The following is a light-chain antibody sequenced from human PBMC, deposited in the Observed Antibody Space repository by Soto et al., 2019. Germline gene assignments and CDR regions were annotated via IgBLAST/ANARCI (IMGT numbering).Light chain of an antibody. CDR1: QTVISNY. Sequence: EIVMTQSPATLSVSPGEIATLSCSASQTVISNYLAWCQQRPGQAPRLLIYGASTRAAGIPDRFSGSGSGTDFTLTITRLEPEDSAVYFCQQYTGPPTTFGQGTRLEIK. CDR2: GAS. CDR3: QQYTGPPTT. V-gene: IGKV3-20*01. J-gene: IGKJ5*01.